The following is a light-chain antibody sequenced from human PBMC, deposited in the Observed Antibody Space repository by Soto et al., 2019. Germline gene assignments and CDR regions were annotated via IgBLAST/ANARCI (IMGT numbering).Light chain of an antibody. CDR3: QQSYSTLWT. Sequence: DIQMTQSPSSLSASVGDRVTITSRASQGISSYLNWYQQKPGKAPKLLIYAASSLQSGVPSRFSGSGSGTDSTLTISSLQPEDFATYYCQQSYSTLWTFGQGTKVDI. V-gene: IGKV1-39*01. CDR1: QGISSY. CDR2: AAS. J-gene: IGKJ1*01.